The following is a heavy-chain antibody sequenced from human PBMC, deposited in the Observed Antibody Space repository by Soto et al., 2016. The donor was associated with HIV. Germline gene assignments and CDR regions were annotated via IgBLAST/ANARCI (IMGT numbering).Heavy chain of an antibody. CDR3: AREGQDGAPAFDI. D-gene: IGHD1-26*01. V-gene: IGHV4-59*01. CDR2: IYYSGST. J-gene: IGHJ3*02. Sequence: QVQLQESGPGLVKPSETLSLTCTVSGGSISSYYWSWIRQPPGKGLEWIGYIYYSGSTNYNPSLKSRVTISVDTSKNQFSLKLSSVTAADTAVYYCAREGQDGAPAFDIWAKGQWSPSLQ. CDR1: GGSISSYY.